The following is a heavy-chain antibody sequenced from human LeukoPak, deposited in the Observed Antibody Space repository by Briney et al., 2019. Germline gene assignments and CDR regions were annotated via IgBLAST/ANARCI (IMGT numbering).Heavy chain of an antibody. D-gene: IGHD2-21*01. V-gene: IGHV3-23*01. J-gene: IGHJ2*01. Sequence: GGSLRLSCAASGFTFSSYAMSWVRRAPGKGLEWVSAISGSGGSTYYADSVKGRFTISRDNSKNTLYLQMNSLRAEDTAVYYCAKGVVANPKSRYFDLWGRGTLVTVSS. CDR1: GFTFSSYA. CDR2: ISGSGGST. CDR3: AKGVVANPKSRYFDL.